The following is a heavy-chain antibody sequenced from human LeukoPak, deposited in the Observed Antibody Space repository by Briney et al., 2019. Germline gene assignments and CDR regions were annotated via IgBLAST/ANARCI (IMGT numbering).Heavy chain of an antibody. CDR3: ARDGYSGNDGL. J-gene: IGHJ4*02. CDR1: GGSISTYY. Sequence: SETLSLTCTVSGGSISTYYWSWIRQPPGEGLEWIGYTYHSGSTKYNPSLKSRVTISVDTSKNQFSLKLSSVTAADTAVYYCARDGYSGNDGLWGQGTLVTVSS. CDR2: TYHSGST. D-gene: IGHD5-12*01. V-gene: IGHV4-59*01.